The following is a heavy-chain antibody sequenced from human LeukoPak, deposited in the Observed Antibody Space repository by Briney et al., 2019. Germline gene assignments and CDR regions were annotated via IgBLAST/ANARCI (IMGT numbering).Heavy chain of an antibody. J-gene: IGHJ4*02. CDR1: GGSISNYF. CDR2: IFYSGST. D-gene: IGHD3-22*01. CDR3: ARRSGSSGAFDY. Sequence: PSETLSLTCTVSGGSISNYFWSWIRQPPGKGLECIGYIFYSGSTNYNPSLKSRVTISLDTSKNQFSLRLSSVTAADTAMYYCARRSGSSGAFDYWGQGTLVTVSS. V-gene: IGHV4-59*08.